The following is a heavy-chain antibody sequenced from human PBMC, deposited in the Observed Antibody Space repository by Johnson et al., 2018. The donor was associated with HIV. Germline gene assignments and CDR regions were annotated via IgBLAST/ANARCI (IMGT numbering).Heavy chain of an antibody. CDR2: ISYDGSNK. CDR3: ARDSETSITMIVVVITGAFDI. J-gene: IGHJ3*02. V-gene: IGHV3-30-3*01. Sequence: VQLVESGGGLIQPGGSLRLSCAASGFTVSSNYMSWVRQAPGKGLEWVAVISYDGSNKYYADSVKGRFTIPRDNSKNTLYLQMNSLRAEDTAVYYCARDSETSITMIVVVITGAFDIWGQGTMVTVSS. D-gene: IGHD3-22*01. CDR1: GFTVSSNY.